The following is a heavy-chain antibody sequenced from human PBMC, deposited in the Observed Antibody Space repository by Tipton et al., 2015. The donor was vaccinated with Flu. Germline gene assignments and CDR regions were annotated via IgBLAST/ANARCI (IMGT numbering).Heavy chain of an antibody. CDR2: IYTSGST. CDR1: GGSVGSPYC. D-gene: IGHD3-10*01. V-gene: IGHV4-61*02. CDR3: ARGPMVRGVRPFDY. J-gene: IGHJ4*02. Sequence: TLSLTFSVSGGSVGSPYCWGWVRQPAGKGLEWIGRIYTSGSTNYNPSLQSRVSISVDTAKNQFSLKVTSVIAADTAVYYCARGPMVRGVRPFDYWGQGTLVTVPS.